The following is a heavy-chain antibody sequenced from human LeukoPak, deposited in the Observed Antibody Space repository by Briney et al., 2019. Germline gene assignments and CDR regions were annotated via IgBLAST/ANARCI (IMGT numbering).Heavy chain of an antibody. Sequence: SETLSLTCAVYGGSFSGYYWSWIRQPPGKGLEWIGEINHSGSTNYNPSLKSRVTISVDTSKNQFSLKLSSVTAADTAVYYCARGSPYDFWSGYPRIPYYFDYWGQGTLVTVSS. D-gene: IGHD3-3*01. V-gene: IGHV4-34*01. CDR2: INHSGST. CDR1: GGSFSGYY. J-gene: IGHJ4*02. CDR3: ARGSPYDFWSGYPRIPYYFDY.